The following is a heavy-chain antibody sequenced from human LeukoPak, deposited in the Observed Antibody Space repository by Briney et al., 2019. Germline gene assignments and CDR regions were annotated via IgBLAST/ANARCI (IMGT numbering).Heavy chain of an antibody. CDR2: ISSSGSII. D-gene: IGHD3-16*02. V-gene: IGHV3-48*03. CDR3: ARDGYDYVWGSYRYPLEY. Sequence: PGGSLRLSCAASGFTFSSYEMNWGRQAPGKGLEWVSYISSSGSIIYYADSVKGRFTISRDNAKNSLYLQMNSLRAEDTAVYYCARDGYDYVWGSYRYPLEYWGQGTLVTVSS. CDR1: GFTFSSYE. J-gene: IGHJ4*02.